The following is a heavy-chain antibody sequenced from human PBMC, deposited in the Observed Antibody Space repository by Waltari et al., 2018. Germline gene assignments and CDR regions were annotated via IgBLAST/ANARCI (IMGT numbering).Heavy chain of an antibody. V-gene: IGHV1-2*02. CDR2: INPKNGDT. J-gene: IGHJ4*02. CDR3: ARDPGPIVGAPDY. D-gene: IGHD1-26*01. Sequence: QVQLVQSGTEVKKPGASVKVSCQASGYSFTAYHLHWVRQTPGQGLEWLGWINPKNGDTGYAQNLLGRVTMTRDTSINTVYMDLSGLRSDDTAVFYCARDPGPIVGAPDYWGQGTLVTVSS. CDR1: GYSFTAYH.